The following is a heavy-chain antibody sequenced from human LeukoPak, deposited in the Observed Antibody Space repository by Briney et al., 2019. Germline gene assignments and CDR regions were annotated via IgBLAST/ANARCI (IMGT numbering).Heavy chain of an antibody. CDR3: ARKKHYYDSSGYYYDAFDI. Sequence: GGSLRLSCAASGFTFSSYSMNWVRQAPGKGLEWVSAISGSGGSTYYADSVKGRFTISRDNSKNTLYLQMNSLRAEDTAVYYCARKKHYYDSSGYYYDAFDIWGQGTMVTVSS. J-gene: IGHJ3*02. CDR1: GFTFSSYS. CDR2: ISGSGGST. D-gene: IGHD3-22*01. V-gene: IGHV3-23*01.